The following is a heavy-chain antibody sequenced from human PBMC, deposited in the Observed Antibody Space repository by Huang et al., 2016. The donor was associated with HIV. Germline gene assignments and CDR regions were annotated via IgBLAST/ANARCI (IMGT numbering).Heavy chain of an antibody. D-gene: IGHD3-10*01. V-gene: IGHV3-74*01. J-gene: IGHJ4*02. Sequence: EVQLVESGGGLVQPGGSLRLSCAASGFTFSSYWMHWVRQAPGKGLVWVSHIKSDGSSTSYADSVKGRFTISRDNAKNTLYLQMNSLRAEDTAVYYCARGSRQGKYYYGSGTAYWGQGTLVTVSS. CDR3: ARGSRQGKYYYGSGTAY. CDR2: IKSDGSST. CDR1: GFTFSSYW.